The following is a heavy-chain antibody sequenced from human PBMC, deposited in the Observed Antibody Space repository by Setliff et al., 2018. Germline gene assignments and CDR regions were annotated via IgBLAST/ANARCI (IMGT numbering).Heavy chain of an antibody. CDR3: ARHVLGQQLVYNWFDP. D-gene: IGHD6-13*01. J-gene: IGHJ5*02. Sequence: SETLSLTCSLSGGSISSGAYYWSWIRQPAGKGLEWIGRIHTSGRTTYNPSLKSRLTISVDTSKNQFSLNLSSVTAADTAVYYCARHVLGQQLVYNWFDPWGQGTLVTVSS. CDR2: IHTSGRT. V-gene: IGHV4-61*02. CDR1: GGSISSGAYY.